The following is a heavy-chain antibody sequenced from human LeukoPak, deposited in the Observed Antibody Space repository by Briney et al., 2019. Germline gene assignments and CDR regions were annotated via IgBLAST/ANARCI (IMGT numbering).Heavy chain of an antibody. CDR3: AKDRSRITIFGVVHYYYGMDV. V-gene: IGHV3-30-3*01. D-gene: IGHD3-3*01. CDR2: ISYDGSNK. Sequence: GGSLRLSCAASGFTFSSYAMHWVRQAPGKGLEWVAVISYDGSNKYYADSVKGRFTISRDNSKNTLYLQMNSLRAEDTAVYYCAKDRSRITIFGVVHYYYGMDVWGQGTTVTVSS. CDR1: GFTFSSYA. J-gene: IGHJ6*02.